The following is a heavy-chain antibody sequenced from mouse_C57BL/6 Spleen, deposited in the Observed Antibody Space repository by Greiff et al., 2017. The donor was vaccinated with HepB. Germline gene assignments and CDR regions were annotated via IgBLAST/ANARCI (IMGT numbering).Heavy chain of an antibody. CDR2: IDPSDRYT. Sequence: QVQLKQPGAELVKPGASVKLSCKASGYTFTSYWMPWVKQRPGQGLEWIGEIDPSDRYTNYNPKFKGKATLTVDTSSSTAYRQLSSLTSEDSAVYYCARRGFYYGNYDLDYWGQGTTLTVSS. J-gene: IGHJ2*01. D-gene: IGHD2-1*01. CDR1: GYTFTSYW. V-gene: IGHV1-50*01. CDR3: ARRGFYYGNYDLDY.